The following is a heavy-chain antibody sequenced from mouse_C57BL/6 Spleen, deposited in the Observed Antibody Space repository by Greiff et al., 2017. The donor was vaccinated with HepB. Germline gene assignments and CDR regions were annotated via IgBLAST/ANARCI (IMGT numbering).Heavy chain of an antibody. CDR1: GFTFSDYG. J-gene: IGHJ1*03. Sequence: EVHLVESGGGLVKPGGSLKLSCAASGFTFSDYGMHWVRQAPEKGLEWVAYISSGSSTIYYADTVKGRFTISRDNAKNTLFLQLTSLRSEDTAMYYWARKHYGSSRYFDVWGTGTTVTVSS. CDR2: ISSGSSTI. CDR3: ARKHYGSSRYFDV. V-gene: IGHV5-17*01. D-gene: IGHD1-1*01.